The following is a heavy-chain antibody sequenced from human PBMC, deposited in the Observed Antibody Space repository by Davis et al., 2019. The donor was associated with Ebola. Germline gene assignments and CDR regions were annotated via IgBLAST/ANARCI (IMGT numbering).Heavy chain of an antibody. Sequence: GESLKISCAASGFTVSSNYMSWVRQAPGKGLEWVSVIYSGGSTYYADSVKGRFTISRHNSKNTLYLQMNSLRAEDTAVYYCAKDTLTMTTVTTVETWGQGTLVTVSS. J-gene: IGHJ5*02. CDR3: AKDTLTMTTVTTVET. D-gene: IGHD4-17*01. V-gene: IGHV3-53*01. CDR1: GFTVSSNY. CDR2: IYSGGST.